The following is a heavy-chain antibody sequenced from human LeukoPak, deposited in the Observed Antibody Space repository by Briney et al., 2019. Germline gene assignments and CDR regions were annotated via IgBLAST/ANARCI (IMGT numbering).Heavy chain of an antibody. CDR3: ASQPSGWELH. CDR1: GYTFTGYY. D-gene: IGHD1-26*01. Sequence: GASAKVSCTASGYTFTGYYMHWVRQAPGQGLEWMGRINPNSGGTNYAQKFQGRVTMTRDTSISTAYMELSRLRSDDTAVYYCASQPSGWELHWGQGTLVTVSS. CDR2: INPNSGGT. V-gene: IGHV1-2*06. J-gene: IGHJ4*02.